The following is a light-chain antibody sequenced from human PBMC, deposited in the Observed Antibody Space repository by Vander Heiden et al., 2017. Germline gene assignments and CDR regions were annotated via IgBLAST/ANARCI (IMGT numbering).Light chain of an antibody. V-gene: IGLV3-9*01. CDR1: NIGSKN. Sequence: SYELTQPLSVSVALGQTARITCGGNNIGSKNVHWYQQKPGQAPVLVIYRDSNRPSGIPERFSGSNSGNKANLTISRAQAGDEADYYCQVWDSSTAKFGGGTKLTVL. CDR2: RDS. CDR3: QVWDSSTAK. J-gene: IGLJ3*02.